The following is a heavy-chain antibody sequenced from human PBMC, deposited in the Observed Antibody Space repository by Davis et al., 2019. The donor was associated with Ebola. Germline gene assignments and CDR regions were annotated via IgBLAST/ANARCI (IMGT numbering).Heavy chain of an antibody. CDR2: INSDGSST. Sequence: GESLKISCAASGFTFSSYWMHWVRQAPGKGLVWVSRINSDGSSTRYADSVKGRFTISRDNAKNSLYLQMNSLRAEDTAVYYCARGSDYWGQGTLVTVSS. CDR1: GFTFSSYW. CDR3: ARGSDY. V-gene: IGHV3-74*01. J-gene: IGHJ4*02.